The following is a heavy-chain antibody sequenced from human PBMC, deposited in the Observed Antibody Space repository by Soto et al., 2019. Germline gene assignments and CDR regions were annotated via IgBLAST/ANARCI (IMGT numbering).Heavy chain of an antibody. J-gene: IGHJ4*02. CDR1: GYTLTNYA. Sequence: QVQFVQSGAEVKKPGASVRISCKPSGYTLTNYAIHWVRQAAGQRLEWLAWIDPGSGKATYSQKVQCRIILTRDNSASTFYMDLSSLTSEDTAVYFCTRDLNGGNPFDYWGQGALVTVSS. CDR2: IDPGSGKA. D-gene: IGHD2-8*01. V-gene: IGHV1-3*01. CDR3: TRDLNGGNPFDY.